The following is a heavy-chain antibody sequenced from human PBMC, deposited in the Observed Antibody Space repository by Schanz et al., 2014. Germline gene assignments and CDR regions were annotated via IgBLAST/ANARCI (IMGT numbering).Heavy chain of an antibody. V-gene: IGHV1-18*01. CDR3: ATLDHADSVS. D-gene: IGHD4-17*01. CDR2: ITAYNGDT. CDR1: GYTFTSHG. Sequence: QVLQVQSGSELKKPGTSVKVSCKASGYTFTSHGISWVRQAPGQGLEWMGWITAYNGDTNYALKLQGRVTRTTDTSTGAAYIELRSLRSDATALYYCATLDHADSVSWGQGTLVTVSS. J-gene: IGHJ5*02.